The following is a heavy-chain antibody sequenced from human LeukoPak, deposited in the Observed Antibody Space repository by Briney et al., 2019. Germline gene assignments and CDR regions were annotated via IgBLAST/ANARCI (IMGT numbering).Heavy chain of an antibody. Sequence: GGSLRLSCAASGFPVSTHAMHWVRQAPAKGLEWVALISYGGTNKHYADSVKGRFTISRDISKNTVYLQMNSLRAEDTAVYYCARDPTTVTTTYFDYWGQGTLVTVSS. CDR2: ISYGGTNK. CDR1: GFPVSTHA. J-gene: IGHJ4*02. D-gene: IGHD4-17*01. V-gene: IGHV3-30-3*01. CDR3: ARDPTTVTTTYFDY.